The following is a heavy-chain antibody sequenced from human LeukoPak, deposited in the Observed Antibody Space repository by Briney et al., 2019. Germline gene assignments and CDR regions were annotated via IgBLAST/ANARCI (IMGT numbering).Heavy chain of an antibody. CDR1: GFTFSNYA. CDR2: ISGSGGST. V-gene: IGHV3-23*01. CDR3: AERYGSGTYLSAFDI. Sequence: GGSLRLSCAASGFTFSNYAMSWVRQAPGKGLEWVSGISGSGGSTYYADSVKGRFTISRDNSQNTLYQQMNSLRVEDTAVFYCAERYGSGTYLSAFDIWGQGTMVTVSS. D-gene: IGHD3-10*01. J-gene: IGHJ3*02.